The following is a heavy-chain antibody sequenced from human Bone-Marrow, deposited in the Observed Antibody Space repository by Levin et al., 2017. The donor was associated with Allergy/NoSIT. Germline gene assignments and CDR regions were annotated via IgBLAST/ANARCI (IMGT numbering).Heavy chain of an antibody. CDR1: GYTLTELS. V-gene: IGHV1-24*01. CDR3: ATWYYYDSSGYYRNNWFDP. J-gene: IGHJ5*02. CDR2: FDPEDGET. Sequence: ASVKVSCKVSGYTLTELSMHWVRQAPGKGLEWMGGFDPEDGETIYAQKFQGRVTMTEDTSTDTAYMELSSLRSEDTAVYYCATWYYYDSSGYYRNNWFDPWGQGTLVTVSS. D-gene: IGHD3-22*01.